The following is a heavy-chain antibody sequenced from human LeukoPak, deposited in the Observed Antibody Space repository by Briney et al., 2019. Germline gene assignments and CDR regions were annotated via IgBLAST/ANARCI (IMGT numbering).Heavy chain of an antibody. CDR3: AKDRITMVRGVKTHYFDY. CDR2: ISGSGDST. J-gene: IGHJ4*02. V-gene: IGHV3-23*01. D-gene: IGHD3-10*01. CDR1: GFTFSSYA. Sequence: GGSLRLSCAASGFTFSSYAMTWVRQAPGKGLEWVSAISGSGDSTYYADSVKGRFTISRDNSKNTLYLQMNSLRAEDTAVYYCAKDRITMVRGVKTHYFDYWGQGTLVTVSS.